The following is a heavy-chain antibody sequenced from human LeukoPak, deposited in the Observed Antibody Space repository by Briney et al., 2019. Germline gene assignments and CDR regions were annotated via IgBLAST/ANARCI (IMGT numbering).Heavy chain of an antibody. CDR1: GDSISGYY. V-gene: IGHV4-34*01. CDR2: INHSGST. J-gene: IGHJ4*02. Sequence: PSETLSLTCTVSGDSISGYYWSWIRQPPGKGLEWIGEINHSGSTNYNPSLKSRVTISVDTSKNQFSLKLSSVTAADTAVYYCASFPSIAAAGWFDYWGQGTLVTVSS. CDR3: ASFPSIAAAGWFDY. D-gene: IGHD6-13*01.